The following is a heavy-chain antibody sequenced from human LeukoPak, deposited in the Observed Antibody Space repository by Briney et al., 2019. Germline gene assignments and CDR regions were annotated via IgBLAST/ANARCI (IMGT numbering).Heavy chain of an antibody. CDR3: AREAAGSTTVEFDY. Sequence: GGSLRLSCAASGFTFSNYAMSWVRQAPGKGLEWVSYISTSGSTIYYADSVKGRFTISRDNAKNSLYLQMNSLTAEDTAVYYCAREAAGSTTVEFDYWGQGTLVTVSS. J-gene: IGHJ4*02. CDR1: GFTFSNYA. V-gene: IGHV3-48*03. CDR2: ISTSGSTI. D-gene: IGHD4-17*01.